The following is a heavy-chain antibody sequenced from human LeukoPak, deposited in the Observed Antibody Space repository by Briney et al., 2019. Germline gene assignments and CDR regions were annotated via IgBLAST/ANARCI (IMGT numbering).Heavy chain of an antibody. Sequence: GGSLRLSCAASGFIVSSKYMSWVRQAPGKGLEWVSVIRSDGSTSYTDSVKGRFTISRDHPKNMMYLQMNSLRAEDTAVYYCAREGVLDSSGYNDAFDMWGHGTMVTVSS. CDR2: IRSDGST. D-gene: IGHD3-22*01. CDR3: AREGVLDSSGYNDAFDM. V-gene: IGHV3-53*01. J-gene: IGHJ3*02. CDR1: GFIVSSKY.